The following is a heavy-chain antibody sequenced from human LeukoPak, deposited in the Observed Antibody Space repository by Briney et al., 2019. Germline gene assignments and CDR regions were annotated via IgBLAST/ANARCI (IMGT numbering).Heavy chain of an antibody. CDR2: LSKSGSTI. Sequence: GGSLRLSCAASGFTFSDYYMSWIRQAPGKGLEWVSYLSKSGSTISYADSMKGRFTISRDNAKNSLYLQMNSLRAEDTAVYYCARETGYYHYNWFDPWGQGTLVTVSS. CDR1: GFTFSDYY. V-gene: IGHV3-11*01. D-gene: IGHD3-9*01. CDR3: ARETGYYHYNWFDP. J-gene: IGHJ5*02.